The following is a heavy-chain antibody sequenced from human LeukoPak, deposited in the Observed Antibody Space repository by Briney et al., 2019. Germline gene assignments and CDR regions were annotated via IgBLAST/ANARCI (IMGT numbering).Heavy chain of an antibody. D-gene: IGHD1-14*01. V-gene: IGHV3-30-3*01. CDR2: TSNDESIK. CDR3: ARDPILGPPDYFDY. CDR1: GFTFNSYA. J-gene: IGHJ4*02. Sequence: PGGSLRLSCAASGFTFNSYAMFWVRQAPGKGLEWVAVTSNDESIKYYADSVRGGFTISRDKSRDTLFLEMSSLRVEDTAVYYCARDPILGPPDYFDYWGRGTLVTVSS.